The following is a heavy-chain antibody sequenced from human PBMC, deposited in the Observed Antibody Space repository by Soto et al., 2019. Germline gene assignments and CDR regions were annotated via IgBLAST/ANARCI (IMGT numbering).Heavy chain of an antibody. CDR1: GYSFTNYW. J-gene: IGHJ4*02. CDR3: ARLERDYFDS. Sequence: GESLKISCDGSGYSFTNYWIGWVRQMPGKGLECMGIISLGDSDTRYSPSFQGQVTISADKSISTAYLQWSSLKASDTALYYCARLERDYFDSWGQGTLVTVS. V-gene: IGHV5-51*01. CDR2: ISLGDSDT.